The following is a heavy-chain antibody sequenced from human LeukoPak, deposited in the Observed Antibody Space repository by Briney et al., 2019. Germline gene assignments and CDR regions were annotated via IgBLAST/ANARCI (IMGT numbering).Heavy chain of an antibody. V-gene: IGHV4-39*07. J-gene: IGHJ4*02. Sequence: WVRQAPGKGLEWVGSIYYSGSTYQNPSLKSRVTISVDTSKNQFSLKLSSVTAADTAVYYCARVPTVTFFDYWGQGTLVTVSS. D-gene: IGHD4-17*01. CDR2: IYYSGST. CDR3: ARVPTVTFFDY.